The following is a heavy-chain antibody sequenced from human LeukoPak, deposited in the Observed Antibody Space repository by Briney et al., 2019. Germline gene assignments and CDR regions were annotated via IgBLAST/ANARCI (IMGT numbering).Heavy chain of an antibody. V-gene: IGHV3-30-3*01. CDR2: TSDDGSAK. CDR3: ARAPCGLHGDYSPIAY. CDR1: GFTFSSYA. Sequence: GGSLRPSCADAGFTFSSYAMHWVRQAPGKGLQWLALTSDDGSAKYYADSVKGRFTISRDNSQNTLYLQMNSLRADETAIYYCARAPCGLHGDYSPIAYWGQGTLVTVSS. D-gene: IGHD4-17*01. J-gene: IGHJ4*02.